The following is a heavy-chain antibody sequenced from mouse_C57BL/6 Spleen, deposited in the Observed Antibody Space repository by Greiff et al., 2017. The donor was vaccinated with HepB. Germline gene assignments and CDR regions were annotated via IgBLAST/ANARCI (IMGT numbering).Heavy chain of an antibody. CDR2: IDPSDSET. Sequence: QVQLQQPGAELVRPGSSVKLSCKASGYTFTSYWMHWVKQRPIQGLEWIGNIDPSDSETHYNQKFKDKATLTVDKSSSTAYMQLSSLPSEDAAVYYGAREDWVEAVDYWGQGTSVTVSS. CDR3: AREDWVEAVDY. V-gene: IGHV1-52*01. CDR1: GYTFTSYW. J-gene: IGHJ4*01. D-gene: IGHD4-1*01.